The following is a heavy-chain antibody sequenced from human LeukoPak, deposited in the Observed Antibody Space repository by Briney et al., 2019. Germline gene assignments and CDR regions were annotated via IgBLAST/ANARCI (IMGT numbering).Heavy chain of an antibody. CDR1: GYIFNTYW. D-gene: IGHD2-2*01. CDR2: ISPADSDT. CDR3: ARTEGTPYQLDY. J-gene: IGHJ4*02. V-gene: IGHV5-51*01. Sequence: GESLKISCEGSGYIFNTYWIGWVRQMPGKGLEWIGSISPADSDTTYNPSFRGQVTVSADDSISTAYLQWSSLRASDTAMYYCARTEGTPYQLDYWGQGTLVTVSS.